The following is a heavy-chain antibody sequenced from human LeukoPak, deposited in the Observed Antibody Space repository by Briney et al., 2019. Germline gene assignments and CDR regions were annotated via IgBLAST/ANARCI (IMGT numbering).Heavy chain of an antibody. CDR3: ARGPGPIAGAKNPFDI. V-gene: IGHV3-30*01. CDR1: GLTFSSYA. D-gene: IGHD1-26*01. CDR2: ISYDGSNK. J-gene: IGHJ3*02. Sequence: GRSLRLSCAASGLTFSSYAMHWVRQAPGKGLEWVAVISYDGSNKYYADSVKGRFTISGDKSKNALYLQMNSLRPEDTAFYYCARGPGPIAGAKNPFDIWGQGTMVTVSS.